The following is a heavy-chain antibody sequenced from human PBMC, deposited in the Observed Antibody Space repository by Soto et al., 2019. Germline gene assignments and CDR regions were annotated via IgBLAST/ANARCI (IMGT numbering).Heavy chain of an antibody. J-gene: IGHJ5*02. CDR3: ARGYSSSPNWFDP. CDR2: IKHDGSAK. CDR1: GFTISGYW. D-gene: IGHD6-6*01. Sequence: PGGSLRLSCAVSGFTISGYWMSWVRQAPGKGLEWVANIKHDGSAKYYVDSVKGRFAISKDNAKNSLYLQMNSVRAEDTAVYYCARGYSSSPNWFDPWGQGTLVTVSS. V-gene: IGHV3-7*03.